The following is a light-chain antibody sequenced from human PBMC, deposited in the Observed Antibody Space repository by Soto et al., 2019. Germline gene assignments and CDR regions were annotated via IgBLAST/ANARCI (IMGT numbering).Light chain of an antibody. Sequence: EIVLTQSPGTLSLSQGDRATLSCRASQRVSTFLAWYQQSTGQAPRPVISEASNRATGIPARFSGIVSGTDFTLTLRRLEPEDCAVYYGQQRHNWPRTFCPLTKLDI. CDR2: EAS. J-gene: IGKJ1*01. CDR3: QQRHNWPRT. V-gene: IGKV3-11*01. CDR1: QRVSTF.